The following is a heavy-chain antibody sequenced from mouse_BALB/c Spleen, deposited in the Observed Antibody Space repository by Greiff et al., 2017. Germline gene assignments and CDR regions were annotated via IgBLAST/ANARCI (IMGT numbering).Heavy chain of an antibody. CDR3: ARVLFDY. CDR2: INSNGGST. Sequence: EVQLVESGGGLVQPGGSLKLSCAASGFTFSSYGMSWVRQTPDKRLELVATINSNGGSTYYPDSVKGRFTISRDNAKNTLYLQMSSLKSEDTAMYYCARVLFDYWGQGTTLTVSS. CDR1: GFTFSSYG. J-gene: IGHJ2*01. V-gene: IGHV5-6-3*01.